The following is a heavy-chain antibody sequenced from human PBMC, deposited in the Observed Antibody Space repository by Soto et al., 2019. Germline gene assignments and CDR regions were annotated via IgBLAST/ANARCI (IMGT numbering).Heavy chain of an antibody. CDR1: GFSLTTGKMG. V-gene: IGHV2-26*01. D-gene: IGHD4-17*01. CDR3: ARMNVDSYQFYYAMDV. Sequence: SGPTLVNPTETLTLTCTVSGFSLTTGKMGVSWIRQPPGKALEWLAHIFSDNERSYSTSLQGRLTISKDTSGSQVVLSMTNVDPVDTATYYCARMNVDSYQFYYAMDVWGQGTTVTAP. J-gene: IGHJ6*02. CDR2: IFSDNER.